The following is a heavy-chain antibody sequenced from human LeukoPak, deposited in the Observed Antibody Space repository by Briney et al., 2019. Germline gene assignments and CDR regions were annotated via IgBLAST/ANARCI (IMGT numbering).Heavy chain of an antibody. Sequence: PGGSLRLSCAASGFTFSSFSMHGVRQAPGKGLESVSAISSNGGSTYYANSVKGRFTISRDNSKNTLYLQMGSLRAEDMAVYYCAREYYGGYVDYWGQGTLVTVSS. CDR1: GFTFSSFS. D-gene: IGHD3-10*01. J-gene: IGHJ4*02. CDR3: AREYYGGYVDY. CDR2: ISSNGGST. V-gene: IGHV3-64*01.